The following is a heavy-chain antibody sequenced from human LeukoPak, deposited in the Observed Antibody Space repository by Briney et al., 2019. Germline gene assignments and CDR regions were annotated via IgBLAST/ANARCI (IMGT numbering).Heavy chain of an antibody. CDR1: GGSFSGYY. V-gene: IGHV4-34*01. CDR2: IYHSGST. D-gene: IGHD3-22*01. Sequence: PSETLSLTCAVYGGSFSGYYWSWIRQPPGKGLEWIGEIYHSGSTNYNPSLKSRVTISVDTSKNQFSLKLSSVTAADTAVYYCARESCYDSSNPDYWGQGTLVTVSS. CDR3: ARESCYDSSNPDY. J-gene: IGHJ4*02.